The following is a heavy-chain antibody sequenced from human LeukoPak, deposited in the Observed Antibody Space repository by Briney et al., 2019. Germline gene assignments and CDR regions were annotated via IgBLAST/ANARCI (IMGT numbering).Heavy chain of an antibody. CDR3: ARGGDSFDY. J-gene: IGHJ4*02. CDR1: GGTSSSYA. V-gene: IGHV1-69*04. D-gene: IGHD3-16*01. Sequence: ASVKVSCKASGGTSSSYAISWVRQAPGQGLEWMGRIIPILGIANYARKFQGRVTITADKSTSTAYMELSSLRSEDTAVYYCARGGDSFDYWGQGTLVTVSS. CDR2: IIPILGIA.